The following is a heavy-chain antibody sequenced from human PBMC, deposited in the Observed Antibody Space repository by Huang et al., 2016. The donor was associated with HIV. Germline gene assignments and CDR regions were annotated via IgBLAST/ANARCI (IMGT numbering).Heavy chain of an antibody. CDR3: ALSAYSYFRY. J-gene: IGHJ4*02. CDR1: GFIFSNYW. D-gene: IGHD3-22*01. CDR2: ISGDGTIT. V-gene: IGHV3-74*01. Sequence: VQLVESGGGLVQPGGSRRLSCAASGFIFSNYWMHWVRQAPGEGLMLVSRISGDGTITNYADAVKGRFTVSRDNAENTMSLQMNNLRVADTAVYYCALSAYSYFRYWGQGALVTVSS.